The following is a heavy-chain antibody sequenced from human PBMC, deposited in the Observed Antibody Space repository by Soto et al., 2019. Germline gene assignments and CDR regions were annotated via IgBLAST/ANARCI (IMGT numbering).Heavy chain of an antibody. D-gene: IGHD3-10*01. CDR3: ATGGSKRVRRAIVEVFQLEF. CDR2: IHTGGRT. V-gene: IGHV3-53*02. Sequence: ELQLVESGGGLIQPGGSLRLSCAASGLTVTRNYMTWVRLAPGKGLECVSTIHTGGRTFYTDSVKGRFTVSRDASKNTVDLQMNTLSVEDTALYYCATGGSKRVRRAIVEVFQLEFWGRGTVVTVSS. J-gene: IGHJ4*02. CDR1: GLTVTRNY.